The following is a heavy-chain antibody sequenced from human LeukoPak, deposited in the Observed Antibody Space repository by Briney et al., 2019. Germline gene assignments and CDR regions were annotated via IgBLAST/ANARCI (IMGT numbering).Heavy chain of an antibody. D-gene: IGHD2-15*01. CDR1: GYMFTDYF. V-gene: IGHV1-2*02. Sequence: ASVKVSCKTSGYMFTDYFILWVRQAPGQGLEWMGWANPYSGATKYAQNFQDRVTMSRDTSITTAYMELTSLRSDDTAIYYCSKGGCSGGSCHDYWGQGTLVTVSS. CDR3: SKGGCSGGSCHDY. J-gene: IGHJ4*02. CDR2: ANPYSGAT.